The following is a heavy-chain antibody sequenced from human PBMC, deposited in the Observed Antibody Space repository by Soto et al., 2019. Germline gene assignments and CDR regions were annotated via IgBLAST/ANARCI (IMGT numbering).Heavy chain of an antibody. CDR2: IYHSGST. J-gene: IGHJ6*02. CDR1: GYSISSGYY. D-gene: IGHD6-13*01. V-gene: IGHV4-38-2*01. Sequence: ETLSLTCAVSGYSISSGYYWGWIRQPPGKGLEWIGSIYHSGSTYYNPSLKSRVTISVDTSKNQFSLKLSSVTAADTAVYYCARASPRSSSSPYLYYYYGMDVWGQGTTVTVSS. CDR3: ARASPRSSSSPYLYYYYGMDV.